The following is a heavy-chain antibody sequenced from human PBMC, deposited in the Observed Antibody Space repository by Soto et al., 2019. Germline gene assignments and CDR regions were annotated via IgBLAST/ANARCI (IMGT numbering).Heavy chain of an antibody. D-gene: IGHD2-15*01. CDR1: GGSISSYY. V-gene: IGHV4-59*01. CDR2: IYYSGST. Sequence: SQTLSLTCTVSGGSISSYYWSWIRQPPGKGLEWIGYIYYSGSTNYNPSLKSRVTISVDTSKNQFSLKLSSVTAADTAVYYCARVGCSGGSGYSDGGAFDIWGQGTMVTVSS. CDR3: ARVGCSGGSGYSDGGAFDI. J-gene: IGHJ3*02.